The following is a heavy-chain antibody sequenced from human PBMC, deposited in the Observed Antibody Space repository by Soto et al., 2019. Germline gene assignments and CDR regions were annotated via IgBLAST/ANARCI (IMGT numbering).Heavy chain of an antibody. CDR1: GLTFSDGY. CDR2: IRKKTNSYTT. Sequence: GGSLRLSCAASGLTFSDGYMYWVRQAPGKGLEWVGRIRKKTNSYTTEYAASVKGRFIISRDDSTNSLYLQMSSLKAEDTAVYYCTTVTTVDYYFDYWGQGTLVTVSS. J-gene: IGHJ4*02. CDR3: TTVTTVDYYFDY. D-gene: IGHD4-17*01. V-gene: IGHV3-72*01.